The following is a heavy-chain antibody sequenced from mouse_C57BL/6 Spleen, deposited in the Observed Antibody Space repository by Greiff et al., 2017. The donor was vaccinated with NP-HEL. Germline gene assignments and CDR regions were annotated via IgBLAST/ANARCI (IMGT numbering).Heavy chain of an antibody. J-gene: IGHJ1*03. CDR2: ISDGGSYT. V-gene: IGHV5-4*03. D-gene: IGHD2-5*01. CDR3: ARGVYYSNLYWYFDV. Sequence: EVMLVESGGGLVKPGGSLKLSCAASGFTFSSYAMSWVRQTPEKRLEWVATISDGGSYTYYPDNVKGRFTISRDNAKNNLYLQMSHLKSEDTAMYYCARGVYYSNLYWYFDVWGTGTTVTVSS. CDR1: GFTFSSYA.